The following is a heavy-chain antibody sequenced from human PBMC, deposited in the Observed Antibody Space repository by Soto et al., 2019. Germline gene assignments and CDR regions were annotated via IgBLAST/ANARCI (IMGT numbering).Heavy chain of an antibody. CDR2: TYYRSEWYN. Sequence: PSQPLSLTFAISGDSVSSNSAAWNWIRQSPSRGLEWLGRTYYRSEWYNDYAVSVKSRIAINPDTSKNQFSLQLNSVTPEDTAVYYCARTRKFDPVNIGYSYGSTPDYFDYWGQGTLVTVSS. CDR1: GDSVSSNSAA. J-gene: IGHJ4*02. V-gene: IGHV6-1*01. D-gene: IGHD5-18*01. CDR3: ARTRKFDPVNIGYSYGSTPDYFDY.